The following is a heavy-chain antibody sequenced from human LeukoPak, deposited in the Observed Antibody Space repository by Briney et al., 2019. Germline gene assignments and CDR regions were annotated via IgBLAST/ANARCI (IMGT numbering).Heavy chain of an antibody. CDR1: GGSISSDY. Sequence: SETLSLTCTVSGGSISSDYWSWIRQPAGKGLELIVRIYTSGRTNYNPSLKSRVTMSVDTSKNQFSLKLSSATAADTAVYYCARGMYSSSWDYYYYMDVWGKGTTVTVSS. J-gene: IGHJ6*03. D-gene: IGHD6-13*01. V-gene: IGHV4-4*07. CDR3: ARGMYSSSWDYYYYMDV. CDR2: IYTSGRT.